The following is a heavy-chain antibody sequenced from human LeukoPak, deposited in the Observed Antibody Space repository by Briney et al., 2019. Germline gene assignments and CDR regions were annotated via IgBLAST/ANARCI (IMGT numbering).Heavy chain of an antibody. V-gene: IGHV3-30*18. D-gene: IGHD6-13*01. CDR1: GFTFSIYG. Sequence: GGSLRLSCAASGFTFSIYGMHWVRQAPGKGLEWVAAIIYDGSNKYYADSVKGRFTISRDNSKNTLDLQMSSLRAEDTAVYYCAKDPSYTAAGIDYWGQGTLVTVSS. CDR3: AKDPSYTAAGIDY. CDR2: IIYDGSNK. J-gene: IGHJ4*02.